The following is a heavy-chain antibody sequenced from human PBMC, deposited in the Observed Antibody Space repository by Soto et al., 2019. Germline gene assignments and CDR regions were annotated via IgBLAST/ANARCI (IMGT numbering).Heavy chain of an antibody. CDR2: INPNSGGT. Sequence: PSGKVSCKASGYTVTGYYMHWVRQAPGQGLEWMGWINPNSGGTNYAQKFQGRVTMTRDTSINTAYMELRRLRSDDTAVYYCARAYRGYSGPGFDYWGHRTLVTVSS. D-gene: IGHD5-12*01. V-gene: IGHV1-2*02. CDR3: ARAYRGYSGPGFDY. J-gene: IGHJ4*01. CDR1: GYTVTGYY.